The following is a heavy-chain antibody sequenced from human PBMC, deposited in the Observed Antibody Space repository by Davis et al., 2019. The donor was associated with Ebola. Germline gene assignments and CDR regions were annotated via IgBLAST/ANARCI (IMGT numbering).Heavy chain of an antibody. CDR3: ARDDYWSGENWFDP. Sequence: AASVKVSCKASGYTFTSYGISWVRQAPGQGLEWMGWISAYNGNTNYAQKFQGRVTITADKSTSTAYMELSSLRSEDTAVYYCARDDYWSGENWFDPWGQGTLVTVSS. J-gene: IGHJ5*02. V-gene: IGHV1-18*01. CDR2: ISAYNGNT. D-gene: IGHD3-10*01. CDR1: GYTFTSYG.